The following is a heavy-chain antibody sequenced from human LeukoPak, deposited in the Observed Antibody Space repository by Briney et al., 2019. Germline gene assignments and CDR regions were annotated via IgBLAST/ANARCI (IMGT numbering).Heavy chain of an antibody. CDR2: FDPEDGET. V-gene: IGHV1-24*01. J-gene: IGHJ3*02. CDR1: GYTLTELS. D-gene: IGHD6-13*01. CDR3: ATDGYSSSWYGDAFDI. Sequence: ASVKVSCKVSGYTLTELSMHWVRQAPGKGLEWMGVFDPEDGETIYAQKFQGRVTMTEDTSTDTAYMELSSLRSEDTAVYYCATDGYSSSWYGDAFDIWGQGTMVTVSS.